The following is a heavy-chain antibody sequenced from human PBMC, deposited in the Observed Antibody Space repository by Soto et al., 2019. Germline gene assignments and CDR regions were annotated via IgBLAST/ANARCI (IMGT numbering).Heavy chain of an antibody. V-gene: IGHV3-30*02. Sequence: PGGYLRLSCAASGFTFSTYGMHCVRQAPGKGLEWVACIQSHGINNDYADSVKGRFTISRDNSRNTLYLQMNSLRAEDTAVYYCLRGGGGGLFDPWGQGTLLTVSS. CDR2: IQSHGINN. D-gene: IGHD2-15*01. CDR3: LRGGGGGLFDP. CDR1: GFTFSTYG. J-gene: IGHJ5*02.